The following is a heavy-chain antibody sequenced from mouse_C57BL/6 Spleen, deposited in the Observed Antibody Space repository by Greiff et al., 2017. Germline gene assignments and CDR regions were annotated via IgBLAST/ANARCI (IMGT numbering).Heavy chain of an antibody. CDR1: GYSFTSYY. CDR3: ASGDDYDGRGYFDY. D-gene: IGHD2-4*01. CDR2: IYPGSGNT. J-gene: IGHJ2*01. Sequence: QVQLQQSGPELVKPGASVKISCKASGYSFTSYYIHWVKQRPGQGLEWIGWIYPGSGNTKYNEKFKGKATLTADTSSSTAYMQLSSLTSEDSAVYYCASGDDYDGRGYFDYWGQGTTLTVSS. V-gene: IGHV1-66*01.